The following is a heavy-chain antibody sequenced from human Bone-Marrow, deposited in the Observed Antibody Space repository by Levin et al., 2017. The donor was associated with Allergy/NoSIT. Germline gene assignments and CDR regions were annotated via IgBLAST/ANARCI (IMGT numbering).Heavy chain of an antibody. V-gene: IGHV3-30*18. CDR2: ISYDGSNK. D-gene: IGHD3-10*01. CDR1: GFTFSSYG. Sequence: PGGSLRLSCAASGFTFSSYGMHWVRQAPGKGLEWVAVISYDGSNKYYADSVKGRFTISRDNSKNTLYLQMNSLRAEDTAVYYCAKVMWDYYGSGSSHYYGMDVWGQGTTVTVSS. CDR3: AKVMWDYYGSGSSHYYGMDV. J-gene: IGHJ6*02.